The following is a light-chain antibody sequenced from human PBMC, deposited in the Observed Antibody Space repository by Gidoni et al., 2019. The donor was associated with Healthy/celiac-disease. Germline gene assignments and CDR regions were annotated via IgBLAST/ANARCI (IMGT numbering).Light chain of an antibody. Sequence: IVMTQSPDSLAVSLVERATINCKSSQSVLYSSNNKNYLTWYQQKPGQPPKLLIYCASTRETGVPDRFSGSGSGTDFTFTISSLQAEDVAVYYCQQYDSTPQTFGQXTKVEIK. J-gene: IGKJ1*01. CDR2: CAS. V-gene: IGKV4-1*01. CDR1: QSVLYSSNNKNY. CDR3: QQYDSTPQT.